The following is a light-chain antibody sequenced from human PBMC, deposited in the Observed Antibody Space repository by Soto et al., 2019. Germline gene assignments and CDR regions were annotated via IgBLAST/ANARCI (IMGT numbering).Light chain of an antibody. CDR2: DAS. CDR3: QQSYITPWT. V-gene: IGKV1-39*01. J-gene: IGKJ1*01. Sequence: DIPMTQSPSSLSASVGDRVTITCRASQRISTYLNWYQQKPGKAPKLLIYDASSLQSGVPSRFSGSGSGTDFTLTISSLQPDDFATYHCQQSYITPWTFGQGTKVEIK. CDR1: QRISTY.